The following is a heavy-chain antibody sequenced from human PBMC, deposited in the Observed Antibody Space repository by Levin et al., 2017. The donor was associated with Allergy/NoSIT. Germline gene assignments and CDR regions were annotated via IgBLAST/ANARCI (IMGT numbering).Heavy chain of an antibody. Sequence: GGSLRLSCAASGFTFNNFWMTWVRQAPGKGLEWVANINQDGSERYYVDSVQGRFTISRDNAINSLYLQMNSLRAEDTAVYYCARDQNYYGSGSYYRVAFDIWGQGTMVTVSS. CDR2: INQDGSER. V-gene: IGHV3-7*04. J-gene: IGHJ3*02. CDR1: GFTFNNFW. D-gene: IGHD3-10*01. CDR3: ARDQNYYGSGSYYRVAFDI.